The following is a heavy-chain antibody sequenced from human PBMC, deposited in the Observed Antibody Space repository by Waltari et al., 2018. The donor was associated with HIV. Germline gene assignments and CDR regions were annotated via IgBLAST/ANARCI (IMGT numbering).Heavy chain of an antibody. CDR2: SSASGSST. V-gene: IGHV3-23*01. J-gene: IGHJ4*02. Sequence: EVQLLESGGGLVQPGGSLRLSCAASGFTFRSYGMSWVRQAPGKGLEWVSGSSASGSSTYYADSVKGRFIISRDNSKDTLYLQMNSLSAEDTAIYYCAKYPGYGSGSFYNFDYWGQGTLVTVSS. CDR3: AKYPGYGSGSFYNFDY. CDR1: GFTFRSYG. D-gene: IGHD3-10*01.